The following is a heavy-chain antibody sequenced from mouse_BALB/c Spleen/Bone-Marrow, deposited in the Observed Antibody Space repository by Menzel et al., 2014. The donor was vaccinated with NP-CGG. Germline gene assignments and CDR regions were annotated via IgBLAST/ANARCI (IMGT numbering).Heavy chain of an antibody. D-gene: IGHD5-1-1*01. V-gene: IGHV4-1*02. CDR2: INPDSSTI. CDR3: PVPPMNQVGSEGPTPYLLSRPPLYYDYTWFAY. CDR1: GFDFSRYW. Sequence: EVKVVESGGGLVQPGGSLKLSCAASGFDFSRYWMSWVRQAPGKGLEWIGEINPDSSTINYTPSLKDKFIISRDNAKNQTASLKGKINHLKGKRKNTPVPPMNQVGSEGPTPYLLSRPPLYYDYTWFAYWGQGTLVTVSA. J-gene: IGHJ3*01.